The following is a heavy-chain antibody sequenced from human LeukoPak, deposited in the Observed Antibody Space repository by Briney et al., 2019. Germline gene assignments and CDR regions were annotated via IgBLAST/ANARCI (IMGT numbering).Heavy chain of an antibody. CDR2: INAGNGNT. CDR1: GYTFTSYY. V-gene: IGHV1-3*01. J-gene: IGHJ4*02. Sequence: WASVKVSCKASGYTFTSYYMHWVRQAPGQRLEWMGWINAGNGNTKYSQKFQGRVTITRDTSASTAYMELSSLRSEDTAVYYCATGGYDFWSGYPSGFDYWGQGTLVTVSS. CDR3: ATGGYDFWSGYPSGFDY. D-gene: IGHD3-3*01.